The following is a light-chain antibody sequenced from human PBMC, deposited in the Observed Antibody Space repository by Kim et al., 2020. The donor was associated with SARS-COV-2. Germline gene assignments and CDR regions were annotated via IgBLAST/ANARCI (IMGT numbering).Light chain of an antibody. J-gene: IGKJ1*01. Sequence: ASVGDRVTITCRASQGISSYLAWYQQKPGKAPKLLIYAATTLLSGVPSRFSGSGSGTDFTLTIGSLQPEDCATYYCQQLNTYPWTFGQGTKVDIK. V-gene: IGKV1-9*01. CDR1: QGISSY. CDR2: AAT. CDR3: QQLNTYPWT.